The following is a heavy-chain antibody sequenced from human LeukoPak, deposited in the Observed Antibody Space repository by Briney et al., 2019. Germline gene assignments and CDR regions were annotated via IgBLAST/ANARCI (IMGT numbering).Heavy chain of an antibody. Sequence: GGSLRLSCAASGFIFSDAWMSWVRQAPGKGLEWVGRIKRTVEGGTTQYGAPVKDRFTISRDDSKNTVYLQMNRLKTEDTAVYYCMTDDFGVHRTDYWGRGTLVTVSS. D-gene: IGHD4/OR15-4a*01. CDR3: MTDDFGVHRTDY. CDR1: GFIFSDAW. V-gene: IGHV3-15*01. CDR2: IKRTVEGGTT. J-gene: IGHJ4*02.